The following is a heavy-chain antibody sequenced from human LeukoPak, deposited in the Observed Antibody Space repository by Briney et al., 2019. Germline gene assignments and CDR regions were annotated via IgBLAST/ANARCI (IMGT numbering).Heavy chain of an antibody. D-gene: IGHD3-9*01. J-gene: IGHJ4*02. CDR3: AIVILTGYDYYFDY. CDR1: GASITSSPYY. V-gene: IGHV4-39*07. CDR2: IYCNGST. Sequence: SETLSLTCSVSGASITSSPYYWGWIRQPPGKGLEWIGSIYCNGSTYYDPSLKSRVTISVDTSKNQFSLKLSSVTAADTAVYYCAIVILTGYDYYFDYWGQGTLVTVSS.